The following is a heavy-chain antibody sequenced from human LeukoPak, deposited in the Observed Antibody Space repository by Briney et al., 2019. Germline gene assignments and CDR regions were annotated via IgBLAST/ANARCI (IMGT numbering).Heavy chain of an antibody. CDR2: FSGSGGST. Sequence: GGSLRLSCAASGFTFSDYAMSWVRQAPGKGLEWVSGFSGSGGSTFYTDSVKGRFTISRDNSKNTLYLQMNSLRAEDTAVYYCAKFPFNYYDSSGYLESWGQGTLVTVSS. CDR3: AKFPFNYYDSSGYLES. J-gene: IGHJ4*02. D-gene: IGHD3-22*01. CDR1: GFTFSDYA. V-gene: IGHV3-23*01.